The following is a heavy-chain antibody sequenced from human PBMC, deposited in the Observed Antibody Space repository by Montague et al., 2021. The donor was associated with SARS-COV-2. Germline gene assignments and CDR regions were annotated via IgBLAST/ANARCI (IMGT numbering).Heavy chain of an antibody. CDR3: ARHRSYLGESW. J-gene: IGHJ1*01. CDR2: IYESGSL. CDR1: GGSISRYY. V-gene: IGHV4-59*08. Sequence: SETLSLTCTVSGGSISRYYCSWIWQSPGQGMELNSIIYESGSLNYNSSLSSRVTVSVETSKTQISLKLNSVTAADTDLYYCARHRSYLGESWWGEGTLVTVSS. D-gene: IGHD3-16*01.